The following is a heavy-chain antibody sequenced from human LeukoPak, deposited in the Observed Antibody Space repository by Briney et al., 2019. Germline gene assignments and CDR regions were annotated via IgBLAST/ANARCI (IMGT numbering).Heavy chain of an antibody. J-gene: IGHJ6*03. CDR3: TTGEGYCSGGSCHRLIYYYYMDV. Sequence: SVKVSCKASGGTFSSYAISWVRQAPGQGLEWMGGIIPIFGTANYAQKFQGRVTITTDESTSTAYMELSSLRSEDTAVYYCTTGEGYCSGGSCHRLIYYYYMDVWGKGTTVTVSS. CDR2: IIPIFGTA. V-gene: IGHV1-69*05. CDR1: GGTFSSYA. D-gene: IGHD2-15*01.